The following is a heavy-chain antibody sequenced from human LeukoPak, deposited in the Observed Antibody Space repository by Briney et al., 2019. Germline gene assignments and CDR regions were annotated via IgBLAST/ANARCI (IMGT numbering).Heavy chain of an antibody. CDR2: ITLYNGNT. V-gene: IGHV1-68*01. CDR1: GYTFTYCS. J-gene: IGHJ4*02. D-gene: IGHD2-21*02. CDR3: VRTAYCGGDCFAKYYFDY. Sequence: GASVKVSCKASGYTFTYCSLHWLQQAPGQGLERMRWITLYNGNTNYAKKFQGRVTITRDMSLRTAYIELSSLRSEDSAVYYWVRTAYCGGDCFAKYYFDYWGQGTLVTVSS.